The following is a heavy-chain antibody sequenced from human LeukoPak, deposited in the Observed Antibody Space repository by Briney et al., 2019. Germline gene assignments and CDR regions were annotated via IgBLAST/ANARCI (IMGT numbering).Heavy chain of an antibody. V-gene: IGHV1-2*02. D-gene: IGHD3-10*01. CDR3: ASNGSGSDYYYYMDV. Sequence: ASVKVSFKASGYTFTGYYMRWVRQAPGQGLEWMGWINRNSGGTNYAQKFQGRVTMTRDTSISTAYMELSRLRSDDTAVYYCASNGSGSDYYYYMDVWGKGTTVTVSS. J-gene: IGHJ6*03. CDR1: GYTFTGYY. CDR2: INRNSGGT.